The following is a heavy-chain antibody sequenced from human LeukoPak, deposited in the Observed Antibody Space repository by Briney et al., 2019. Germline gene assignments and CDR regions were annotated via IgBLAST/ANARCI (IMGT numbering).Heavy chain of an antibody. V-gene: IGHV4-59*01. CDR1: GVSISGYY. J-gene: IGHJ3*02. Sequence: SETLSLTCSVSGVSISGYYWSWIRQPPGKQLEWIGYIYRSESSNYNPSLKSRVTMSLDTPNNQLSLKLSSVTAADTAVYYCARNDGYHDMLTGYRAFDIWGPGTVVTVSS. D-gene: IGHD3-9*01. CDR3: ARNDGYHDMLTGYRAFDI. CDR2: IYRSESS.